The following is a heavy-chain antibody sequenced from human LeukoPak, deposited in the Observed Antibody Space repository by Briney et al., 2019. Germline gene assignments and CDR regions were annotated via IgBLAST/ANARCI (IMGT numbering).Heavy chain of an antibody. Sequence: GRSLRLSCVVSGFTFSTHVFHWVRQAPGKGLEWVSVIWHDGGRKEYADSVRGRFTISRDNSNLYLQMNSLRAEDTAIYYCARDIGNSGFNLDYWGQGTPVTVSS. CDR3: ARDIGNSGFNLDY. CDR1: GFTFSTHV. CDR2: IWHDGGRK. D-gene: IGHD5-12*01. J-gene: IGHJ4*02. V-gene: IGHV3-33*01.